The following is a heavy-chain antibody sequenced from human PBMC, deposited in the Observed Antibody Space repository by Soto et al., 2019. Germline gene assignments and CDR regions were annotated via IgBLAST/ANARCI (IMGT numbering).Heavy chain of an antibody. Sequence: SETLSLTCTVSGGSISSGGYYWSWIRQHPGKGLEWIGYIYYSGSTYYNPSLKSRVTISVDTSKNQFSLKLSSVTAADTAVYYCARDGGIAVAGLRYLAYWGQGTLVTVSS. V-gene: IGHV4-31*03. D-gene: IGHD6-19*01. J-gene: IGHJ4*02. CDR3: ARDGGIAVAGLRYLAY. CDR1: GGSISSGGYY. CDR2: IYYSGST.